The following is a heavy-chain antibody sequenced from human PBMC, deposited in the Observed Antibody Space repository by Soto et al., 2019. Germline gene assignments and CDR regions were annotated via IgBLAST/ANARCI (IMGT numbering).Heavy chain of an antibody. CDR1: GGSISSGGYY. D-gene: IGHD6-13*01. V-gene: IGHV4-31*03. CDR3: ARGGIAAAAPPDY. CDR2: IYYSGST. J-gene: IGHJ4*02. Sequence: QVQLQESGPGLVKPSQTLSLTCTISGGSISSGGYYWSWIRQHPGKGLEWIGYIYYSGSTYYNPSLKSRVTISVDTSKNQFSLKLSSVTAADTAVYYCARGGIAAAAPPDYWGQGTLVTVSS.